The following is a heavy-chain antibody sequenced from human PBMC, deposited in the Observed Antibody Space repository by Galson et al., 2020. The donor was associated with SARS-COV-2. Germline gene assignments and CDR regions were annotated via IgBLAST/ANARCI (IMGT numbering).Heavy chain of an antibody. J-gene: IGHJ5*02. D-gene: IGHD3-3*01. Sequence: ASVKVPCKVSGYNLTELSMHWVRQAPGKGLEWMGGFDPEDGETIYAQKFQGRVTMTEDTSTDTAYMELSSLRSEDTAVYYCATATARIFGVVVVGGYWCDPWGQGTLGTVSS. CDR3: ATATARIFGVVVVGGYWCDP. V-gene: IGHV1-24*01. CDR2: FDPEDGET. CDR1: GYNLTELS.